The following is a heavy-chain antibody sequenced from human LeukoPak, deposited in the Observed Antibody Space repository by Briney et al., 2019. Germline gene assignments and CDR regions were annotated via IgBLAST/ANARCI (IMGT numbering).Heavy chain of an antibody. CDR3: ATTFDSGSYKYYFDY. J-gene: IGHJ4*02. CDR1: GYTLTELS. D-gene: IGHD1-26*01. CDR2: FDPEDGET. V-gene: IGHV1-24*01. Sequence: ASVKVSCKVSGYTLTELSMHWVRQAPGKGLEWMGGFDPEDGETIYAQKFQGRATMTEDTSTDTAYMELSSLRSEDTAVYYCATTFDSGSYKYYFDYWGQGTLVTVSS.